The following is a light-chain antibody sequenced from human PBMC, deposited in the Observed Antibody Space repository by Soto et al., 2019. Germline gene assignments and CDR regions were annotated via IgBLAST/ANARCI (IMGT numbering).Light chain of an antibody. CDR2: GAS. V-gene: IGKV3-15*01. CDR1: QSVSSN. Sequence: EIVMTQSPATLSVSPGERATLSCRASQSVSSNLAWYQQKPGQAPMLLIYGASTRATGIPARFSGSGSGTEFTLTISSLQSEDFAVYYCQQYNNWPPEYTFGQGTKLEIK. J-gene: IGKJ2*01. CDR3: QQYNNWPPEYT.